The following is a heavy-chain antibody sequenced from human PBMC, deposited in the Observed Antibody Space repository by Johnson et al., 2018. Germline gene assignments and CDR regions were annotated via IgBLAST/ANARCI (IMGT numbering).Heavy chain of an antibody. CDR2: ISYDGSNK. J-gene: IGHJ3*02. Sequence: QVQLQESGGGVVQPGRSLRLSCAASGFTFSSYAMHWVRQAPGKGLEWVAVISYDGSNKYYADSVKGRFPISRENSKNTLYLQMNSLRAEDTAVYYCARGGYYDSSGYYGVAFDIWGQGTMVTVSS. D-gene: IGHD3-22*01. CDR3: ARGGYYDSSGYYGVAFDI. V-gene: IGHV3-30-3*01. CDR1: GFTFSSYA.